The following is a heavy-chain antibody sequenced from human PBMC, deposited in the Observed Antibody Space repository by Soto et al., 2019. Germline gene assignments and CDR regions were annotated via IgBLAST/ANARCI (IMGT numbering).Heavy chain of an antibody. Sequence: KTSETLSLTCTVSGGSISSGGYYWSWIRQHPGKGLEWIGYIYYSGSTYYNPSLKSRVTISVDTSRNQFSLKLSSVTAADTAVYYCARIPFNWSGYHTTYYYYGMDVWGQGTTVTVS. J-gene: IGHJ6*02. CDR1: GGSISSGGYY. V-gene: IGHV4-31*03. D-gene: IGHD3-3*01. CDR2: IYYSGST. CDR3: ARIPFNWSGYHTTYYYYGMDV.